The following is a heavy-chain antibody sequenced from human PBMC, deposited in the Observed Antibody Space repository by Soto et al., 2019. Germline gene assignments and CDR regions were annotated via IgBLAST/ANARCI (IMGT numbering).Heavy chain of an antibody. D-gene: IGHD3-9*01. CDR3: VKDQVPTSYWGALTGGLDY. CDR1: GFTFSNYG. J-gene: IGHJ4*02. CDR2: MSNDGSNK. Sequence: QVQLVESGGGVVQPGRSLRLSCVASGFTFSNYGVHWVRQAPGKGLEWVAFMSNDGSNKYYADSVEGRFTISRDNSKKTLYLQMNSLRADDTAFYYCVKDQVPTSYWGALTGGLDYWGQGTLVTVSS. V-gene: IGHV3-30*18.